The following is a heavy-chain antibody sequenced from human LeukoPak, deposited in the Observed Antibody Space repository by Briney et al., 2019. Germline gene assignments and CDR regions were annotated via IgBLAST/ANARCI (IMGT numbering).Heavy chain of an antibody. Sequence: GESLKISCKGSGYSFTTYWIGWVRQMPGKGLEWMGIIYPGDSDTTYSPSFQGRVTISADKSISTAYLQWSSLKASDTAMYYCAGLGLKDAFDIWGQGTMVTVSS. CDR1: GYSFTTYW. J-gene: IGHJ3*02. V-gene: IGHV5-51*01. CDR3: AGLGLKDAFDI. CDR2: IYPGDSDT.